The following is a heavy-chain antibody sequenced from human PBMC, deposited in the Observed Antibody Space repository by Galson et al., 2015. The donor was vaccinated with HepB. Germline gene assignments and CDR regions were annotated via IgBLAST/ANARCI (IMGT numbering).Heavy chain of an antibody. J-gene: IGHJ4*02. Sequence: SVKVSCKASGYTFSSFGISWVRQAPGQGLEWMGWINAGNGNTKYSQKFRGRVTITRDTSASTAYMELSSLRSEDTAVYYCARVYYGSGPIDYWGQGTLVTVSS. CDR3: ARVYYGSGPIDY. CDR1: GYTFSSFG. CDR2: INAGNGNT. D-gene: IGHD3-10*01. V-gene: IGHV1-3*01.